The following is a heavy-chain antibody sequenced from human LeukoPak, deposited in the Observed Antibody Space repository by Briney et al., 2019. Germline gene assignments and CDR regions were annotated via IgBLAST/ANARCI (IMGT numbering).Heavy chain of an antibody. CDR2: IRYDGSNK. CDR3: AKDLDYYGSGSYTFDY. J-gene: IGHJ4*02. V-gene: IGHV3-30*02. Sequence: LPGGSLRLSCAASGFTVSSNYMSWVRQAPGKGLEWVAFIRYDGSNKFYADSVKGRFTISRDNSKNTLYLQMNSLRAEDTAVYYCAKDLDYYGSGSYTFDYWGQGTLVTVSS. D-gene: IGHD3-10*01. CDR1: GFTVSSNY.